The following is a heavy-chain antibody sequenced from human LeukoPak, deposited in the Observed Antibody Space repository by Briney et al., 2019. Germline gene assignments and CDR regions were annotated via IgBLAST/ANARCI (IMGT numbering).Heavy chain of an antibody. J-gene: IGHJ6*03. CDR3: ASRGYCSSTSCYLGMDV. V-gene: IGHV1-69*13. Sequence: ASVKVSCKASGGTFSSYAISWVRQAPGQGLEWMGGIIPIFGTANYAQKFQGRVTITADESTSTAYMELSSLRSEDTAVYYCASRGYCSSTSCYLGMDVWGKGTTVTISS. CDR2: IIPIFGTA. D-gene: IGHD2-2*01. CDR1: GGTFSSYA.